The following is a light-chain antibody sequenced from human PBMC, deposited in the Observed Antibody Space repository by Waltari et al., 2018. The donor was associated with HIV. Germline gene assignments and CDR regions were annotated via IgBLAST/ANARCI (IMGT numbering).Light chain of an antibody. Sequence: AIRMTQSPSSFSASTGDRVTITCRASQGISSYLAWYQQKQGKAPKFLFYAASTLQSGVPSMFSGSGSGTDFTLTISCLQSEDFATYYCQQYYSYPRAFGPGTKVDIK. J-gene: IGKJ3*01. V-gene: IGKV1-8*01. CDR2: AAS. CDR1: QGISSY. CDR3: QQYYSYPRA.